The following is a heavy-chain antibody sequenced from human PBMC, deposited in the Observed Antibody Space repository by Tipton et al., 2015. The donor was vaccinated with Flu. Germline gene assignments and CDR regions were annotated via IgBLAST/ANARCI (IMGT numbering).Heavy chain of an antibody. CDR3: ARGIGVGDVNYYGLDV. D-gene: IGHD2-21*01. CDR2: INPDGGGT. CDR1: GYSFTNYY. J-gene: IGHJ6*02. V-gene: IGHV1-46*01. Sequence: QLVQSGADVKKPGASVKVSCKASGYSFTNYYIHWVRQAPGQGLEWMGIINPDGGGTRYAQKFQGRVTMTRDTSTRTVYVEVSSLRSEDTAVYFCARGIGVGDVNYYGLDVWGQGTTVTVSS.